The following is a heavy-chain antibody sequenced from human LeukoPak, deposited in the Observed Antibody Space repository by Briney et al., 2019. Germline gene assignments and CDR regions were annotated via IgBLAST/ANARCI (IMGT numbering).Heavy chain of an antibody. CDR3: ARDQYSSSSFDY. CDR1: GFTFNSYR. J-gene: IGHJ4*02. V-gene: IGHV3-21*01. D-gene: IGHD6-13*01. CDR2: ITSSGSYI. Sequence: TTGGSLRLSCAASGFTFNSYRMNWVRQAPGKGLEWVSSITSSGSYIYYADSVKGRFSISRDNAKNSLYLQMNSLRAEDSAVYFCARDQYSSSSFDYWGQGTLVTVSS.